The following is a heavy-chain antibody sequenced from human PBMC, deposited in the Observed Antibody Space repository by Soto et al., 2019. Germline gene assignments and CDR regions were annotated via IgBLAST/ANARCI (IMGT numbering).Heavy chain of an antibody. CDR2: ISAYNGNT. J-gene: IGHJ4*02. D-gene: IGHD3-22*01. CDR1: GYTFTSYG. V-gene: IGHV1-18*01. Sequence: GASVKVSCKASGYTFTSYGISWVRQAPGQGLEWMGWISAYNGNTNYAQKLQGRVTMTTDTSTSTAYMELRSLRSDDTAVYYCARDPIYYDSSGYYPWYFDYWGQGTLVTVSS. CDR3: ARDPIYYDSSGYYPWYFDY.